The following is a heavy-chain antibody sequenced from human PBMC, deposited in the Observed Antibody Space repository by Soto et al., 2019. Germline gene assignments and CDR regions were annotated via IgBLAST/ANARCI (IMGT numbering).Heavy chain of an antibody. CDR3: ARGSGYFDL. CDR2: IYHSGHT. J-gene: IGHJ2*01. Sequence: QVQLQESGPGVVKPSGTLSLTCAVSGDSITSSNWWSWVRQPPGKGLEGIGEIYHSGHTNYSPSLKSRVTISVDNSKKQFSLKLSSVTAADTAVYYCARGSGYFDLWGRGTLVTISS. CDR1: GDSITSSNW. V-gene: IGHV4-4*02.